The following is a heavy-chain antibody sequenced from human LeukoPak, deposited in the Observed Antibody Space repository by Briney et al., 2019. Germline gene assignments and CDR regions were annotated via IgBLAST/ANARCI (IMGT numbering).Heavy chain of an antibody. D-gene: IGHD5-12*01. CDR2: ISSSSSYI. Sequence: PGGSLRLSCAASGFTFSSYSMNWVRQAPGKGLEWVSPISSSSSYIYYADSVKGRFTISRDNAKNSLYLQMNSLRAEDTAVYYCAREYGYETPNNKGYWGQGTLVTVSS. J-gene: IGHJ4*02. CDR3: AREYGYETPNNKGY. V-gene: IGHV3-21*01. CDR1: GFTFSSYS.